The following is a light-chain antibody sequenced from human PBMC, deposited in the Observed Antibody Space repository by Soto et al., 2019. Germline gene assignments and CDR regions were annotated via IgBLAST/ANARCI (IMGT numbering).Light chain of an antibody. CDR1: SRDVGGYNY. J-gene: IGLJ3*02. Sequence: QSVLTQPASVSGSPGQSITISCTGTSRDVGGYNYVSWHQQHPGKAPKVIITEVSNRPSGVSNRFSGSKSGNTASLTISGLQAEDEADYYCAAWDDSLNGWVFGGGTKLTVL. V-gene: IGLV2-14*01. CDR2: EVS. CDR3: AAWDDSLNGWV.